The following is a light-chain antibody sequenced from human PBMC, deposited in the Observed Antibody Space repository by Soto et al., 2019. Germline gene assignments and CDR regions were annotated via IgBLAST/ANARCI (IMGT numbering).Light chain of an antibody. V-gene: IGKV3-20*01. CDR1: QSVSSSY. CDR3: QQYGSSPWT. CDR2: RAS. Sequence: EIVLTQSPGTLSLSPVERATLSCRASQSVSSSYLAWYQQKPGQAPRLLIYRASSRATGIPDRFSGSGSATDFTLTISRLEPEDFAVYYCQQYGSSPWTFGQGTKVDIK. J-gene: IGKJ1*01.